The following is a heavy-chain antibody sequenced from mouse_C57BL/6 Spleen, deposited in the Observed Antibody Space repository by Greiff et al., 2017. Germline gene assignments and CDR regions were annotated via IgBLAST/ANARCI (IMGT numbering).Heavy chain of an antibody. CDR3: TRNWDNFDY. Sequence: QVHVKQSGAELVRPGASVTLSCKASGYTFTDYEMHWVKQTPVHGLEWIGAIDPETGGTAYNQKFKGKAILTADKSSSTAYMELRSLTSEDSAVYYCTRNWDNFDYWGQGTTLTVSS. D-gene: IGHD4-1*01. J-gene: IGHJ2*01. CDR1: GYTFTDYE. CDR2: IDPETGGT. V-gene: IGHV1-15*01.